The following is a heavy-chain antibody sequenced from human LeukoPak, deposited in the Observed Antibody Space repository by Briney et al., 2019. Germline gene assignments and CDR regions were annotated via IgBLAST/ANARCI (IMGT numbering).Heavy chain of an antibody. CDR3: ARHRYVDWLSPFDY. V-gene: IGHV4-59*08. CDR2: IYXXGXT. J-gene: IGHJ4*02. Sequence: SETXXXTXTXSGGXXXXXXXXXXRXPPGXXXXXXGNIYXXGXTXYNPXLXXXXXXXVXASKNQFSLKLSSVSAADTAMYYCARHRYVDWLSPFDYWGQGTLVTVSS. CDR1: GGXXXXXX. D-gene: IGHD3-9*01.